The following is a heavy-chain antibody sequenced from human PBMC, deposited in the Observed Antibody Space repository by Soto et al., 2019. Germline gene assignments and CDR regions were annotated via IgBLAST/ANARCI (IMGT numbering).Heavy chain of an antibody. CDR3: VGRVGAVTPRF. D-gene: IGHD1-26*01. Sequence: QLQLQESGPGLVKPSETLSLTCAVSGASVSSGSYHWGWIRQPPGKGLEWIGGLYYSGNTYYNPSLKSRVTTSTDTSKKQFCLKLNSVTATDTAVYYCVGRVGAVTPRFWGQGIRVNVSS. CDR2: LYYSGNT. CDR1: GASVSSGSYH. V-gene: IGHV4-39*01. J-gene: IGHJ4*02.